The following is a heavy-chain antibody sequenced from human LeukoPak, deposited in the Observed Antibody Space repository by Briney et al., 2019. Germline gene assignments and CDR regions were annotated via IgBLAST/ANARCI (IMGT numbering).Heavy chain of an antibody. V-gene: IGHV4-59*01. CDR2: IYYSGST. CDR3: AREVLSGYYSP. CDR1: GGSISGYY. Sequence: SETLSLTCTVSGGSISGYYWSWIRQPPGKGLEWIGYIYYSGSTNYNPSLKSRVTISVDTSKNQFSLKLSSVTAADTAVYYCAREVLSGYYSPWGQGTLVTVSS. J-gene: IGHJ5*02. D-gene: IGHD3-22*01.